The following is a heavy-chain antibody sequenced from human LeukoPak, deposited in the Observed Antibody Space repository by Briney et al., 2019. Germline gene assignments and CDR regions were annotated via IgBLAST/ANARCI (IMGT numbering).Heavy chain of an antibody. CDR2: ISSSSSYI. CDR1: GFTFSSYS. Sequence: PGGSLRLSCAASGFTFSSYSMTWVRQAPGKGLEWVSSISSSSSYIYYADSVKGRFTISRDNAKNSLYLQMNSLRAEDTAVYYCARAPYNSGSYPLYFDYWGQGTLVTVSS. CDR3: ARAPYNSGSYPLYFDY. V-gene: IGHV3-21*01. J-gene: IGHJ4*02. D-gene: IGHD1-26*01.